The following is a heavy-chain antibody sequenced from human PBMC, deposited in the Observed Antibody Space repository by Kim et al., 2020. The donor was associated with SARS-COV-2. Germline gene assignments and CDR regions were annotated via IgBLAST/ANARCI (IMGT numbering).Heavy chain of an antibody. CDR3: ARVRTVTMMDY. Sequence: SETLSLTCAVSGASIGSSYWAWIRQSPGKGLEWIGYIYYSGSTNYNSSLRSRVSISVDTSTNQFSLNLSSMTAADTAIYYCARVRTVTMMDYWGQGILVT. V-gene: IGHV4-59*01. D-gene: IGHD3-22*01. CDR1: GASIGSSY. CDR2: IYYSGST. J-gene: IGHJ4*02.